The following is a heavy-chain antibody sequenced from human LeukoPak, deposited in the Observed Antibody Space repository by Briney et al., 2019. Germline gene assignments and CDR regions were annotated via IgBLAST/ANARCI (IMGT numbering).Heavy chain of an antibody. Sequence: GGSLRLSCAASGFTFSTYTMNWVRQAPGKGLEWISYISSSTRTVYYADSVKGRFAISRDNAKNSLYLQMNSLRDEDTAIYYCARGTPLTIFGAFDFWGQGSLVTVSS. CDR1: GFTFSTYT. CDR2: ISSSTRTV. CDR3: ARGTPLTIFGAFDF. V-gene: IGHV3-48*02. J-gene: IGHJ4*02. D-gene: IGHD3-3*01.